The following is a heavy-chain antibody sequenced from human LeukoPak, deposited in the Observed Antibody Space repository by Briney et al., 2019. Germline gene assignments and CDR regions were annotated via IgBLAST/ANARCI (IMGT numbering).Heavy chain of an antibody. V-gene: IGHV1-18*01. CDR3: ARNRGEKIGEWYYYYGMDV. Sequence: ASVTVSCKASGYTFTSYGISWVRQAPGQGLEWMGWISAYNGNTNYAQKLQGRVTMTTDTSTSTAYMELRSLRSDDTAVYYCARNRGEKIGEWYYYYGMDVWGQGTTVTVSS. J-gene: IGHJ6*02. D-gene: IGHD3-10*01. CDR2: ISAYNGNT. CDR1: GYTFTSYG.